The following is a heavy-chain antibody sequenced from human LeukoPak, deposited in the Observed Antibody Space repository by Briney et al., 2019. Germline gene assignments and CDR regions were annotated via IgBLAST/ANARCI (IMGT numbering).Heavy chain of an antibody. CDR3: AIWDQAVAFHI. CDR1: GYTFTSSG. V-gene: IGHV1-18*01. CDR2: ISAYNGNT. Sequence: ASVKVSCKASGYTFTSSGISWVRQAPGQGLEWMGWISAYNGNTNYAQKLQGRVTMTTDTPTSTAYMELRSMRSDDTAVYYCAIWDQAVAFHIWGRGTMVSVSS. J-gene: IGHJ3*02. D-gene: IGHD1-26*01.